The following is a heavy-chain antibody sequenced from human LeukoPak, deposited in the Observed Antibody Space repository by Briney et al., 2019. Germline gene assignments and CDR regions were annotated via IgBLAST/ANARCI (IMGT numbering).Heavy chain of an antibody. J-gene: IGHJ2*01. V-gene: IGHV4-34*01. D-gene: IGHD3-9*01. CDR2: INHSGST. CDR3: ARQYSDILTGYHRGELYWYFDL. Sequence: SETLSLTCAVYGGSFSGYYWSWIRQPPGKGLEWIGEINHSGSTNYNPSLQSRVTISVDTSKNQFSLKLSSVTAADTAVYYCARQYSDILTGYHRGELYWYFDLWGRGTLVTVSS. CDR1: GGSFSGYY.